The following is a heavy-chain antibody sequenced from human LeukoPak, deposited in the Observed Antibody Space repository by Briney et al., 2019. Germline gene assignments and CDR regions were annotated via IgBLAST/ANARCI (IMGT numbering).Heavy chain of an antibody. V-gene: IGHV1-69*13. Sequence: SVKVSCKASGYTFTSYDINWVRQATGQGLEWMGGIIPIFGTANYAQKFQGRVTITADESTSTAYMELSSLRSEDTAVYYCARGGYLGYYMDVWGKGTTVTISS. CDR2: IIPIFGTA. D-gene: IGHD5-12*01. CDR1: GYTFTSYD. J-gene: IGHJ6*03. CDR3: ARGGYLGYYMDV.